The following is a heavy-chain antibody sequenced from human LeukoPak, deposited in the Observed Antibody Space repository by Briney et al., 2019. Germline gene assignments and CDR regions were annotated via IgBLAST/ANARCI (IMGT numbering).Heavy chain of an antibody. CDR2: INHSGST. V-gene: IGHV4-39*07. CDR1: GGSISSSSYY. CDR3: ARAYYEGFDY. Sequence: TSETLSLTCTISGGSISSSSYYWGWIRQPPGKGLEWIGEINHSGSTNYNPSLKSRVTISVDTSKNQFSLKLSSVTAADTAVYYCARAYYEGFDYWGQGTLVTVSS. J-gene: IGHJ4*02. D-gene: IGHD3-16*01.